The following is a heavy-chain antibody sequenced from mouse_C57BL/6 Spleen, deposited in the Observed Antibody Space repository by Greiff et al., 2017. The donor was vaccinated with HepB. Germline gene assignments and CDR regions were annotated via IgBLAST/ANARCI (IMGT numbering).Heavy chain of an antibody. J-gene: IGHJ4*01. Sequence: QVQLQQPGAELVRPGSSVKLSCKASGYTFTSYWMHWVKQRPIQGLEWIGNIDPSDSETHYNQKFKDKATLTVDKSSSTAYMQLSSLTSEDSAVYYCARSGDYYGSRSYYAMDYWGQGTSVTVSS. D-gene: IGHD1-1*01. CDR1: GYTFTSYW. CDR2: IDPSDSET. V-gene: IGHV1-52*01. CDR3: ARSGDYYGSRSYYAMDY.